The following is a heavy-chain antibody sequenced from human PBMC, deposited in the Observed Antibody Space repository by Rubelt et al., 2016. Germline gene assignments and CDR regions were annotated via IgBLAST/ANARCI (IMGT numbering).Heavy chain of an antibody. CDR2: VKQDGIEK. CDR1: GFTFSNHW. CDR3: AKARPGSTGWLNWFDP. V-gene: IGHV3-7*03. D-gene: IGHD6-19*01. J-gene: IGHJ5*02. Sequence: EVYLVESGGGLVQPGGSLKLSCAASGFTFSNHWMSWVRQAPGKGLEWVANVKQDGIEKYYVDSVKGRFTISRDNSKNTLYLHVTSLRAEDTAVYYCAKARPGSTGWLNWFDPWGQGTLVTVSS.